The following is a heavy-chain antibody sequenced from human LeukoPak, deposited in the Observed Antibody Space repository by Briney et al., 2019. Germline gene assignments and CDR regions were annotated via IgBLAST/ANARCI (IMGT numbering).Heavy chain of an antibody. CDR3: ARVSRGYCSSTSCYAGDY. CDR1: GFTFSSYS. J-gene: IGHJ4*02. V-gene: IGHV3-21*01. CDR2: ISSSSSYI. D-gene: IGHD2-2*01. Sequence: PGGSLRLSCAASGFTFSSYSMNWVRQAPGKGLGWVSSISSSSSYIYYADSVKGRFTISRDNAKNSLYLQMNSLRAEDTAVYYCARVSRGYCSSTSCYAGDYWGQGTLVTVSS.